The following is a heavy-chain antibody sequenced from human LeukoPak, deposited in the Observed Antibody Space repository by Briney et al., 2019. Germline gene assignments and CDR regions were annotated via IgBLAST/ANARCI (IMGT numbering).Heavy chain of an antibody. V-gene: IGHV1-69*13. CDR1: GGTFSSYA. D-gene: IGHD2-2*01. CDR3: ARVASGYCSSTSCYRGENWFDP. Sequence: GASVKVSCKASGGTFSSYAISWVRQAPGQGLGWMGGIIPIFGTANYAQKFQGRVTITADESTSTAYMELSSLRSEDTAVYYCARVASGYCSSTSCYRGENWFDPWGQGTLVTVSS. CDR2: IIPIFGTA. J-gene: IGHJ5*02.